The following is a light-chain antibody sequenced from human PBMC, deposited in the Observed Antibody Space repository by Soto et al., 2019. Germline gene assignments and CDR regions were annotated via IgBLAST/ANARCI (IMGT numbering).Light chain of an antibody. CDR3: QQSYSTPYT. CDR2: AAS. V-gene: IGKV1-39*01. J-gene: IGKJ2*01. Sequence: DIQMTQSPSSLSASVGDRVTITCRASQSISSYLNWYQQKPGKAPKLLIYAASILQSGVPSRFSGSGSWTDFTLTISSLPPEDFATYYGQQSYSTPYTFGQGTKLEIK. CDR1: QSISSY.